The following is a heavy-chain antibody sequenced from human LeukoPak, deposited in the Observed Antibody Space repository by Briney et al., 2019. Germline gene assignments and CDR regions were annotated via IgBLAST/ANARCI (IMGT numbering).Heavy chain of an antibody. Sequence: ASVKVSCKASGYTFTGYYMHWVRQAPGQGLEWMGWINPNSGGTNYAQKFQGRVTMTRDTSISTAYVELSRLRSDDTAVYYCARDLIVVVPAAYDAFDIWGQGTMVTVSS. CDR2: INPNSGGT. CDR1: GYTFTGYY. CDR3: ARDLIVVVPAAYDAFDI. V-gene: IGHV1-2*02. J-gene: IGHJ3*02. D-gene: IGHD2-2*01.